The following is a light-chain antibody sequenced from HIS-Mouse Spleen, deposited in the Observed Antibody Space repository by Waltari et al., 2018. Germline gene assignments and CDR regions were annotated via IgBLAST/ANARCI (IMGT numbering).Light chain of an antibody. J-gene: IGLJ3*02. Sequence: NFMLTQPPSVSESPGKTVTISCTRSSGSIASNDVHWYQQRPGSAPTTVIYEDNQRPSGVPDRFSGSIDSSSNSSSLTISGLKTEDEADYYCQSYDSSNLVFGGGTKLTVL. CDR2: EDN. CDR1: SGSIASND. V-gene: IGLV6-57*04. CDR3: QSYDSSNLV.